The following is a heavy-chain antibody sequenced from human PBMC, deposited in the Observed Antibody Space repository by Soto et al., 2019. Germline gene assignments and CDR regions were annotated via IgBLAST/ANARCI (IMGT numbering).Heavy chain of an antibody. D-gene: IGHD3-3*01. J-gene: IGHJ4*02. CDR2: ISGSGGSN. CDR1: GFTFNNYG. V-gene: IGHV3-23*01. CDR3: AKVNDFWSGYCNFDY. Sequence: GGSLRLSCAASGFTFNNYGMHWVRQAPGKGLEWVSVISGSGGSNYYADSVKGRFTISRDNSKNALYLQMNSLRAEDTAVYYCAKVNDFWSGYCNFDYWGQGTLVTVSS.